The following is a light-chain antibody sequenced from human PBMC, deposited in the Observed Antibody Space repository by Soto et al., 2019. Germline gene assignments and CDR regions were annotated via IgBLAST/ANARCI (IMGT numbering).Light chain of an antibody. CDR3: QQSYSTPYT. CDR1: QSISSY. V-gene: IGKV1-39*01. J-gene: IGKJ2*01. CDR2: AAS. Sequence: DIQMTHSPSSLSASVGYRVTITCLASQSISSYLNWYQQKPGKAPKLLIYAASSLQSGVPSRFSGSGSGTDFTLTISSLQPEDFATYYCQQSYSTPYTFGQGTKVDI.